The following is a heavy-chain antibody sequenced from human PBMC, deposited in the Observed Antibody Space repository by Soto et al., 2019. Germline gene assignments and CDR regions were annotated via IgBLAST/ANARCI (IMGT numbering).Heavy chain of an antibody. D-gene: IGHD6-25*01. Sequence: QVELQESGPRLVKSSGTLSLTCEVSSGSISTGNWWSWVRQPPGKGLEWIGEIYYTGATNYNPSLTSPVTMTIDKSKDQFSLILTSATAADTAVYYCARVFSSGSGWMYYFDFWGQGILVSVSS. V-gene: IGHV4-4*02. CDR3: ARVFSSGSGWMYYFDF. J-gene: IGHJ4*02. CDR2: IYYTGAT. CDR1: SGSISTGNW.